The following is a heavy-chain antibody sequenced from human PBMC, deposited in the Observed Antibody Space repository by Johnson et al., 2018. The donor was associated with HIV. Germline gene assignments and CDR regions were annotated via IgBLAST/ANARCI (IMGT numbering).Heavy chain of an antibody. V-gene: IGHV3-64*01. CDR3: ARGENYYDSSGFLEDDAFDI. D-gene: IGHD3-22*01. Sequence: VQLVESGGGLVQPGGSLRLSCAASGFTFSSYAMSWVRQAPGKGLEWVSAISSNGGSTYYANSVKGRFTISRDNSKNTLYLQMGSLRAEDMAVYYCARGENYYDSSGFLEDDAFDIWGQGTMVTVSS. J-gene: IGHJ3*02. CDR2: ISSNGGST. CDR1: GFTFSSYA.